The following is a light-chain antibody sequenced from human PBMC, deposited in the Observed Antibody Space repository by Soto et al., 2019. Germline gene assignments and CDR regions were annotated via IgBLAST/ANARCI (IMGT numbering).Light chain of an antibody. V-gene: IGKV3-11*01. CDR2: DAS. CDR3: QQRGNLYT. CDR1: QSVGDY. J-gene: IGKJ2*01. Sequence: EIVLTQSPATLSLSLGERATLSCRASQSVGDYLAWYQQQPGQPPRPLISDASNRAAGIPARFSGSGSGTDFTLTISSLEPEDFAVYYCQQRGNLYTFGQGTKLEIK.